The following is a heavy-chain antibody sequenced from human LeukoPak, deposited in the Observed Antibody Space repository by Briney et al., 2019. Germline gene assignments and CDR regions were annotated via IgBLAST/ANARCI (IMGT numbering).Heavy chain of an antibody. CDR2: ISWNSGSI. Sequence: PGGSLRLSCAASGFTFDDYAMYWVRQAPGKGLEWVSGISWNSGSIGYADSVKGRFTISRDNAKNSLYLQMNSLRAEDTAVYYCARDKTYYYGMDVWGQGTTVTVSS. CDR1: GFTFDDYA. CDR3: ARDKTYYYGMDV. J-gene: IGHJ6*02. V-gene: IGHV3-9*01.